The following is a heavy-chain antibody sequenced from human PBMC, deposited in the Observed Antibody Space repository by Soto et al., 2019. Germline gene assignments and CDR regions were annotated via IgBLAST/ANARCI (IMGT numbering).Heavy chain of an antibody. CDR2: ISSSSSYP. D-gene: IGHD6-13*01. J-gene: IGHJ4*02. V-gene: IGHV3-21*01. CDR1: GFTFSNYA. Sequence: GGSLRLSCAASGFTFSNYAISWVRQAPGEGLEWVSIISSSSSYPYYADSVKGRFTISRDNAKNTLYLQMNSLRAEDTAVYYCATYSSSWASLYYFDYWGQGTLVTVSS. CDR3: ATYSSSWASLYYFDY.